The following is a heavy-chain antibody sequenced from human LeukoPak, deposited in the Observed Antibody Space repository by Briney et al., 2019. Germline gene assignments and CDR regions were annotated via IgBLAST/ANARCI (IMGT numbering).Heavy chain of an antibody. D-gene: IGHD6-13*01. Sequence: SVKVSCKASGGTFSSYAISWVREAPGQGLEWMGGIIPIFGTANYAQKFQGRVTITADESTSTAYMELSSLRSEDTAVYYCARDTYSSSGEYYFDYWGQGTLVTVSS. V-gene: IGHV1-69*13. CDR1: GGTFSSYA. J-gene: IGHJ4*02. CDR2: IIPIFGTA. CDR3: ARDTYSSSGEYYFDY.